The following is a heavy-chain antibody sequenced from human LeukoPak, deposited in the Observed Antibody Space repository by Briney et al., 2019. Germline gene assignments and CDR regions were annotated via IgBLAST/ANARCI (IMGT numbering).Heavy chain of an antibody. V-gene: IGHV3-21*01. CDR1: GFTFSSYS. Sequence: GGSLRLSCAASGFTFSSYSMNWVRQAPGKGLEWVSSISSSSSYIYYADSVKGRFTISRDNAKNSLYLQMNSLRAEDTAVYYCARGGVYYDFWSGYNTIDYWGQGTLVTVSS. CDR2: ISSSSSYI. D-gene: IGHD3-3*01. J-gene: IGHJ4*02. CDR3: ARGGVYYDFWSGYNTIDY.